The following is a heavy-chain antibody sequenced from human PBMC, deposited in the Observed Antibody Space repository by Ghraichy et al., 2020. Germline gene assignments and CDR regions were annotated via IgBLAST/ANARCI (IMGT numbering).Heavy chain of an antibody. CDR3: ATIRPGDYDSSGYLDY. J-gene: IGHJ4*02. V-gene: IGHV3-48*03. Sequence: GGSLSLSCAASGFTFSSYEMNWVRQAPGKGLEWVSYISSSGSTIYYADSVKGRFTISRDNAKNSLYLQMNSLRAEDTAVYYCATIRPGDYDSSGYLDYWGQGTLVTVSS. CDR1: GFTFSSYE. D-gene: IGHD3-22*01. CDR2: ISSSGSTI.